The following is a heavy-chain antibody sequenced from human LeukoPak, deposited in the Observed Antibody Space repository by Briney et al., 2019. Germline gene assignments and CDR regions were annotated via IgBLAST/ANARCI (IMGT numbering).Heavy chain of an antibody. V-gene: IGHV1-3*01. Sequence: ASVKVSCKASGYTFTSYAMHWVRQAPGQRLEWMGWINAGNGNTKYSQKFQGRVTTTRDTSASTAYMELSSLRSEDTAVYYCATLGPPYSSGWYYFDYWGQGTLVTVSS. J-gene: IGHJ4*02. CDR2: INAGNGNT. CDR1: GYTFTSYA. CDR3: ATLGPPYSSGWYYFDY. D-gene: IGHD6-19*01.